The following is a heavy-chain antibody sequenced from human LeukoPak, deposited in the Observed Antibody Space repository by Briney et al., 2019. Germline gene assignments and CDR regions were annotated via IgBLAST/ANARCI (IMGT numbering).Heavy chain of an antibody. Sequence: PGGSLRLSCAASGFTFSSYAMHWVRQAPGKGLEWVAVISYDGSNKYYADSVKGRFTISRDNAKNSLYLQMNSLRAEDTAVYYCARDRGYCSSTSCYRPIGDWGQGTLVTVSS. CDR2: ISYDGSNK. CDR3: ARDRGYCSSTSCYRPIGD. CDR1: GFTFSSYA. J-gene: IGHJ4*02. D-gene: IGHD2-2*01. V-gene: IGHV3-30*04.